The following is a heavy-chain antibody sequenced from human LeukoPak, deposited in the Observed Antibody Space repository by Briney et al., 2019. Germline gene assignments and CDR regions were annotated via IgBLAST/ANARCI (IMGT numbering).Heavy chain of an antibody. J-gene: IGHJ4*02. D-gene: IGHD6-19*01. V-gene: IGHV3-9*01. CDR1: GFSFDDYA. CDR3: AKNRSGWYYFDY. Sequence: GGSLRLSCAASGFSFDDYAIQWVRLVPGKALEWVSGITWNSAPIGYADSVKGRFTISRDNSKNSLYLQMNSLTVEDTAVYYCAKNRSGWYYFDYWGQGTLVTVSS. CDR2: ITWNSAPI.